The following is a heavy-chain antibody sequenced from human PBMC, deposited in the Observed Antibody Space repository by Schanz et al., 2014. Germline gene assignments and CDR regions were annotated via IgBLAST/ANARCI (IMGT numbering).Heavy chain of an antibody. Sequence: EVQLLESGGGLVQPGGSLRLSCAASGFTFSAYYMDWVRQAAGKGLEWVGRVRKKEFSDDTEEYAASVRGRFTISRDDSKIVVNRQMNGLKAEDTAMYYCVREGSTTPVAGLRSFDWLGRFDYWGQGALVTVSS. CDR1: GFTFSAYY. J-gene: IGHJ4*02. V-gene: IGHV3-72*01. D-gene: IGHD3-9*01. CDR3: VREGSTTPVAGLRSFDWLGRFDY. CDR2: VRKKEFSDDTE.